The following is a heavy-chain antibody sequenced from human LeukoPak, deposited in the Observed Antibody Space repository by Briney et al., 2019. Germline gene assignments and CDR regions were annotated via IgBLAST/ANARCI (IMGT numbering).Heavy chain of an antibody. J-gene: IGHJ4*02. CDR2: IIPIFGTA. D-gene: IGHD4-11*01. CDR1: GGTFSSYA. Sequence: SVKVSCKASGGTFSSYAISWVRQAPGQGLEWMGGIIPIFGTANYAQKFQGRVTITADESTSTAYMELCSLRSEDTAVYYCARDPEAMTTVRYFDYWGQGTLVTVSS. V-gene: IGHV1-69*13. CDR3: ARDPEAMTTVRYFDY.